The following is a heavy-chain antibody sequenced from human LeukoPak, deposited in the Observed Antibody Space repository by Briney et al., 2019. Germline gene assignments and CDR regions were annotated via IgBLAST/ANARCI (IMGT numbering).Heavy chain of an antibody. J-gene: IGHJ4*02. V-gene: IGHV4-59*08. D-gene: IGHD3-10*01. CDR1: GGSISNYY. Sequence: SETLSLTCTVSGGSISNYYWSWIRQPPGKGLEWIGYIYYSGSTNYSPSLKSRVTISVDTSKNQFSLKLNSVTAADTAVYYCARRAYGSGSFNRYYFDYWGQGTLVAVSS. CDR3: ARRAYGSGSFNRYYFDY. CDR2: IYYSGST.